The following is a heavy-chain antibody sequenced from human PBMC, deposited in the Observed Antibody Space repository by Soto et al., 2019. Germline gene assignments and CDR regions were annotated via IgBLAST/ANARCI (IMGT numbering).Heavy chain of an antibody. J-gene: IGHJ4*02. CDR3: ARGPPIVGNTTPLDS. D-gene: IGHD1-26*01. CDR2: IYHAGST. Sequence: QVQLQESGPKLVKPSGTLYLTCTVSGGSITNSNWWSWVRLPPAKGLEWIGDIYHAGSTKYNPSLERRVTMSVDTSNNQFALTLTAVTAADTAVYFCARGPPIVGNTTPLDSWGQGTLVTVS. CDR1: GGSITNSNW. V-gene: IGHV4-4*02.